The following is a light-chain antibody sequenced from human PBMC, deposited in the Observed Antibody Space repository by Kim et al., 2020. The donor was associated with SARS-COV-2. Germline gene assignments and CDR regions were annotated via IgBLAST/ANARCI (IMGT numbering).Light chain of an antibody. Sequence: SPGERATLSYRAKQNVNSSFLAWYQKKPGQAPRLLIYGASNRATGIPDRFSGSGSGTDFTLTISGLGPEDFAVYYCQQYGSSFMYVLGPGTKLEIK. CDR3: QQYGSSFMYV. CDR2: GAS. V-gene: IGKV3-20*01. CDR1: QNVNSSF. J-gene: IGKJ2*01.